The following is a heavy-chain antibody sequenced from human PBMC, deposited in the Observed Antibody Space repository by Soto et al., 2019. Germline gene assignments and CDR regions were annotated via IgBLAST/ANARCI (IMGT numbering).Heavy chain of an antibody. D-gene: IGHD1-26*01. Sequence: LQLQESGPGLVKPSETLSLTCTVSDGSISSSNSYWGWIRQPPGKGLEWIGSIYYSGSTYYNPSLKSRVSISVDTSKNQFSLKLSSVTAADTAAYYCARRGFMGATTIDYWGQGTLVTVSS. CDR2: IYYSGST. CDR1: DGSISSSNSY. CDR3: ARRGFMGATTIDY. V-gene: IGHV4-39*01. J-gene: IGHJ4*02.